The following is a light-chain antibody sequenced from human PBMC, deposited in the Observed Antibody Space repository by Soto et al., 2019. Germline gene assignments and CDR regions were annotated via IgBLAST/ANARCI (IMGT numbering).Light chain of an antibody. CDR3: GSYTSSSPLSV. J-gene: IGLJ1*01. CDR1: SSDVGGYNY. V-gene: IGLV2-14*01. CDR2: DVT. Sequence: QSALTQPASVSGSPGQSITISCTGTSSDVGGYNYVSWYQQHPGRAPKLMIYDVTNRPSGVSNRFTGSKSGNTASLTISGLQAEDEADYYCGSYTSSSPLSVFGTGTKLTVL.